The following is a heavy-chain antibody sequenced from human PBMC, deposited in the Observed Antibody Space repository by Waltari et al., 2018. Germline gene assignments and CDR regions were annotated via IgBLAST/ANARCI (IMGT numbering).Heavy chain of an antibody. CDR1: GGTFSSYA. J-gene: IGHJ4*02. CDR3: ARAPNGGGHLVPPDY. D-gene: IGHD6-13*01. Sequence: QVQLVQSGAEVKKPGSSVKVSCKASGGTFSSYAINWVRQAPGQGLEWMGGIIPILGTANYEQKFQGRGTITADESTSTAYRELSSLRSEDRAVYYCARAPNGGGHLVPPDYWGQGTLVTVSS. V-gene: IGHV1-69*12. CDR2: IIPILGTA.